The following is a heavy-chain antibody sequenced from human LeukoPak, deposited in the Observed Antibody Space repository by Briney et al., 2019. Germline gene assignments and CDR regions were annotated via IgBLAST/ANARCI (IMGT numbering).Heavy chain of an antibody. D-gene: IGHD2-15*01. V-gene: IGHV3-64*01. Sequence: PGGSLRLSCAASGFTFSSYAIHWVRRAPGKGLEFVSAINRYGDSTYYANSVKGRFTISRDDSKNTVYLQMGSLRAEDMAVYYCARARRDCSGGSCYSYYFDFWGQGTLVTVSS. CDR1: GFTFSSYA. J-gene: IGHJ4*02. CDR2: INRYGDST. CDR3: ARARRDCSGGSCYSYYFDF.